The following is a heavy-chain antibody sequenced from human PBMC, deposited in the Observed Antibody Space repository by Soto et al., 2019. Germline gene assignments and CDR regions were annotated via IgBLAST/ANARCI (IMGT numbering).Heavy chain of an antibody. CDR3: PRVVPYSGSYRTFVT. CDR2: IYYSGST. V-gene: IGHV4-59*01. D-gene: IGHD1-26*01. Sequence: PSETLSLTCTVSGGSISSYYWSWIRQPPGKGLEWIGYIYYSGSTNYNPSLKSRVTISVDTSKNQFSLTLSSVAAADTAVYYCPRVVPYSGSYRTFVTWGQGALVTVSS. J-gene: IGHJ5*02. CDR1: GGSISSYY.